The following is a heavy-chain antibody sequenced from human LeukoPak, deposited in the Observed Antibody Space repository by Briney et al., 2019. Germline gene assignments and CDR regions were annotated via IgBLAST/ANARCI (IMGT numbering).Heavy chain of an antibody. J-gene: IGHJ4*02. CDR2: ISVSGGDT. D-gene: IGHD6-19*01. CDR3: AKGGRSGWPYFDS. V-gene: IGHV3-23*01. Sequence: PGGSLRLSCAASVLSFSSYAMAWVRHAPGKGLEWLSIISVSGGDTGYADSGKGWLTISRDSSTNTLYLQLSRLRVEDTAIYYCAKGGRSGWPYFDSWGQGTLVTVSS. CDR1: VLSFSSYA.